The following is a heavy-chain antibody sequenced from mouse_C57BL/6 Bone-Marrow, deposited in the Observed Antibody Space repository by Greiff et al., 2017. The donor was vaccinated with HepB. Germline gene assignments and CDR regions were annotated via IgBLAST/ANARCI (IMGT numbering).Heavy chain of an antibody. J-gene: IGHJ3*01. CDR2: IWSGGST. CDR1: GFSLTSYG. Sequence: VKLMESGPGLVQPSQSLSITCTVSGFSLTSYGVHWVRQSPGKGLEWLGVIWSGGSTDYNAAFISRLSISKDNSKSQVFFKMNSLQADDTAIYYCARKDHPSAWFAYWGQGTLVTVSA. CDR3: ARKDHPSAWFAY. V-gene: IGHV2-2*01.